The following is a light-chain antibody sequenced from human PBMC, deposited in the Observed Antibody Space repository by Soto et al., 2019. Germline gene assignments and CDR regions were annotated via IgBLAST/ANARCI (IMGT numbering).Light chain of an antibody. CDR1: SSNIETNT. V-gene: IGLV1-44*01. Sequence: SALTQPPSASGTPGQRVTISCSGSSSNIETNTVDWYQHLPGTAPKVLIFNNNQRPSGVPDRFSGSKSGTSASLAIRGLQSEDEADYFCATWDGSLSAYVFGTGTKLTVL. CDR2: NNN. J-gene: IGLJ1*01. CDR3: ATWDGSLSAYV.